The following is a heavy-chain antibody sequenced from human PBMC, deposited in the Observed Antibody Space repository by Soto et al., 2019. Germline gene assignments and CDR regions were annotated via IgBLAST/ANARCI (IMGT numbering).Heavy chain of an antibody. CDR2: IYYSGST. V-gene: IGHV4-59*08. J-gene: IGHJ4*02. D-gene: IGHD2-15*01. Sequence: SETLSLTCTVSGGSISSYYWSWIRQPPGKGLEWIGYIYYSGSTNYNPSLKSRVNISVDTSKNQFSLKLSSVTAADTAVYYCARIVHGVVVAAGFDFWGQGTLVTVSS. CDR1: GGSISSYY. CDR3: ARIVHGVVVAAGFDF.